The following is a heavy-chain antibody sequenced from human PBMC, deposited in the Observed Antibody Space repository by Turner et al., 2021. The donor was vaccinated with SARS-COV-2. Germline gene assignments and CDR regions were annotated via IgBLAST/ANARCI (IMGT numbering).Heavy chain of an antibody. CDR1: GGSVRSSDQY. Sequence: QLQLQESGPGLVKPSETLSLTCTVSGGSVRSSDQYWDWIRQPPGKGLDWIGSIHYIGSTYYNPSLKSRVTISVDTSKNQFSLNLTSVTAADTAVYFCARRGRASRFSFDYWGQGRLLTVSS. D-gene: IGHD1-26*01. CDR2: IHYIGST. J-gene: IGHJ4*02. CDR3: ARRGRASRFSFDY. V-gene: IGHV4-39*01.